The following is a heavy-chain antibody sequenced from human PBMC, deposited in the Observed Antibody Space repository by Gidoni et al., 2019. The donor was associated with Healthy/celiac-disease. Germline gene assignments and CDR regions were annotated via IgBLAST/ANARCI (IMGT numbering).Heavy chain of an antibody. CDR3: AKDAVLLWENYYFDY. Sequence: QVQLVESGGGVVQPGRSLRLSCAASGFTFRSYGMHWVRQAPGKGLEWVAVISDDGSNKYYADSVKGRFTISRDNSKNTLYLQMNSLRAEDTAVYYCAKDAVLLWENYYFDYWGQGTLVTVSS. CDR1: GFTFRSYG. J-gene: IGHJ4*02. CDR2: ISDDGSNK. V-gene: IGHV3-30*18. D-gene: IGHD3-10*01.